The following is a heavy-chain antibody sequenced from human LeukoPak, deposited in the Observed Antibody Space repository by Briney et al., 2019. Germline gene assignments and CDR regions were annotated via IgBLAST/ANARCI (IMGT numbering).Heavy chain of an antibody. CDR1: GFSFDDYA. Sequence: GRSLRLSCAVSGFSFDDYAMHWVRQAPGKGLEWVSGISWNSGSIGYAESVKGRFTISRDNAKNSLYLQMNSLRAEDTAVYYCARVEDYDILTGFD. CDR3: ARVEDYDILTGFD. V-gene: IGHV3-9*01. D-gene: IGHD3-9*01. J-gene: IGHJ4*01. CDR2: ISWNSGSI.